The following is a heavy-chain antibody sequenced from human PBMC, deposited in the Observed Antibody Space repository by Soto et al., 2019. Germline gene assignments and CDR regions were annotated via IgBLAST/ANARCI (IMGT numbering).Heavy chain of an antibody. J-gene: IGHJ4*02. CDR1: SDSISTYY. CDR2: ISYSGST. V-gene: IGHV4-59*01. CDR3: ARGTSWQLPFDY. Sequence: QVQLQESGPGLVKPSETLSLTCTVSSDSISTYYWSWIRQPPGKRLEWTGYISYSGSTYYNPSLKSRVTISGDTSKNQFALKVSSVTAADTAVYYCARGTSWQLPFDYWGQGTLVTVSS. D-gene: IGHD6-13*01.